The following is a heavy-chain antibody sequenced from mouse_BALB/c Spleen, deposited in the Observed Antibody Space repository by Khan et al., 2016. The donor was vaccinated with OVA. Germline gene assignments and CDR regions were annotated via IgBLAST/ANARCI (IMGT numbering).Heavy chain of an antibody. J-gene: IGHJ2*01. Sequence: EVQLQQSGPELVRPGASVKISCKASGYSFTGYFMNWVMQSHGKSLEWIGRINPHIGETFYNQRFKDKATLTVNESCSTAHMELRSLASEDSAVYYCTRIYRSDFDYWGQGTTLTVSS. D-gene: IGHD1-1*01. CDR1: GYSFTGYF. V-gene: IGHV1-20*02. CDR2: INPHIGET. CDR3: TRIYRSDFDY.